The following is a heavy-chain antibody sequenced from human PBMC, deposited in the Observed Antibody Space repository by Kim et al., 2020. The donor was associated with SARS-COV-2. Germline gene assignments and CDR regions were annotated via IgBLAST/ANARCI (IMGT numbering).Heavy chain of an antibody. CDR2: ISSRSEDL. CDR1: GFSFGDHT. CDR3: ARGASRALAKTGKGGMDV. V-gene: IGHV3-21*01. J-gene: IGHJ6*01. Sequence: GGSLRLSCHASGFSFGDHTMNWVRQAPGKGLEWVASISSRSEDLFYRDSVKGRFTVARDNAADSLFLHMRGLTVEDTAIYYCARGASRALAKTGKGGMDV. D-gene: IGHD3-9*01.